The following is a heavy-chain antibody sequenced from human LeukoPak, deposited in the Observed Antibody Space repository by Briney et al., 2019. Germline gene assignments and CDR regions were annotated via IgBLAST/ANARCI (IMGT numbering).Heavy chain of an antibody. CDR3: AREQPEYYDSSG. V-gene: IGHV1-69*05. CDR2: IIPIFGTA. Sequence: ASVKVSCKASGGTLSSYAISWVRQAPGQGLEWMGGIIPIFGTANYAQKFQGRVTITTDESTSTAYMELSSLRSEDTAVYYCAREQPEYYDSSGWGQGTQVTVSS. D-gene: IGHD3-22*01. J-gene: IGHJ4*02. CDR1: GGTLSSYA.